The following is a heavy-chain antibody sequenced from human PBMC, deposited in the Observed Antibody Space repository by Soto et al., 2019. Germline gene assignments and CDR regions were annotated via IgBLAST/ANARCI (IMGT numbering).Heavy chain of an antibody. J-gene: IGHJ4*02. D-gene: IGHD6-19*01. CDR3: ARAGGLGAVAADY. Sequence: QLQLQESGSGLVKPSQTLSLTCAVSGGSISSGGYSWSWIRQPPGKGLEWIGYIYHSGSTYYNPSLQSRVIISVDRSKNQFSLKLSSVTAADTAVYYCARAGGLGAVAADYWGQGTLVTVSS. V-gene: IGHV4-30-2*01. CDR2: IYHSGST. CDR1: GGSISSGGYS.